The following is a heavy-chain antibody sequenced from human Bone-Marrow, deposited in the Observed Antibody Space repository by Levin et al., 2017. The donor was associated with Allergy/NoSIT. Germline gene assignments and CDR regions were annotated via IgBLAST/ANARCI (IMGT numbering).Heavy chain of an antibody. D-gene: IGHD3-22*01. CDR2: ISGSGGNT. Sequence: GGSLGLSCAASGFIFSNYAMNWVRQAPGKGLEWVSQISGSGGNTHYADSVKGRFTFSRDNSKNTLYLQMNSLRAEDTAVYYCAWYDTSAYHSPFDYWGQGTLVTVSS. V-gene: IGHV3-23*01. CDR1: GFIFSNYA. J-gene: IGHJ4*02. CDR3: AWYDTSAYHSPFDY.